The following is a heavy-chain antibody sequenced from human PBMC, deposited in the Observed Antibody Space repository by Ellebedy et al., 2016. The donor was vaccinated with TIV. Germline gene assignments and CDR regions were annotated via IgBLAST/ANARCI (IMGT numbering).Heavy chain of an antibody. Sequence: MPSETLSLTCTVSDGSISSSSYYWAWIRQPPGWGLEWIGSINYSGNTYYKASLKSRAAISVDTSKNQFSLKLSSVTAADTAVYYCTRLAVTSFGNYFDYWGQGTLVAVSS. V-gene: IGHV4-39*01. CDR2: INYSGNT. CDR1: DGSISSSSYY. J-gene: IGHJ4*02. CDR3: TRLAVTSFGNYFDY. D-gene: IGHD3-3*01.